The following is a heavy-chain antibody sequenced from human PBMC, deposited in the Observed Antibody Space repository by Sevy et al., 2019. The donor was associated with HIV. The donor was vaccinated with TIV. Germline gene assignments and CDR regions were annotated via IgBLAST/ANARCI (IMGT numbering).Heavy chain of an antibody. Sequence: GGSLRLSCAASGFTFSSYAMNWVRQAPGKGLEWVSSINAISSNIYYADSVKGRFTISRDNAENSLYLQMNMVRAEDTAVYYCARDLFSGGNAVYGYWGQGTLVTVSS. CDR2: INAISSNI. CDR3: ARDLFSGGNAVYGY. J-gene: IGHJ4*02. CDR1: GFTFSSYA. V-gene: IGHV3-21*01. D-gene: IGHD2-15*01.